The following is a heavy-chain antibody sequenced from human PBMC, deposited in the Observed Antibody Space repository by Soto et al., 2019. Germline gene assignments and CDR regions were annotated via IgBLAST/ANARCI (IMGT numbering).Heavy chain of an antibody. J-gene: IGHJ4*02. Sequence: ASVKVSCKASGYTFTSYGISWVRQAPGQGLEWMGWISAYNGNTNYAQKLQGRVTMTTDTSTSTAYMELRSLRSDDTAVYYCARSVPVVVVITDFEYWGQGTLVTVSS. CDR2: ISAYNGNT. CDR3: ARSVPVVVVITDFEY. CDR1: GYTFTSYG. D-gene: IGHD3-22*01. V-gene: IGHV1-18*01.